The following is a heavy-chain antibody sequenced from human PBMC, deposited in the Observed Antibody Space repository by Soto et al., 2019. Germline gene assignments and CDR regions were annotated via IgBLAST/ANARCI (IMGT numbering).Heavy chain of an antibody. CDR3: ARELRFVDFFSCFGA. CDR2: ISSTGTTI. Sequence: GGSLRLFCETSGFTFGDYYMSWIRQAPGRGLEWVSLISSTGTTIYYADSVKGRFTISRDNVRSTLFLMMNNLRSEDTAVYYCARELRFVDFFSCFGAWGDGPLVPVS. CDR1: GFTFGDYY. D-gene: IGHD3-3*01. J-gene: IGHJ5*01. V-gene: IGHV3-11*01.